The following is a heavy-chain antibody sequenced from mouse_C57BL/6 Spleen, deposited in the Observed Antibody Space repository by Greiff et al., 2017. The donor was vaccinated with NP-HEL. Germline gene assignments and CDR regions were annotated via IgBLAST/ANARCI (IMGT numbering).Heavy chain of an antibody. CDR3: ARGNYGNYFFYYAMDY. Sequence: VQLQQSGAELVKPGASVKMSCKASGYTFTSYWITWVKQRPGQGLEWIGDIYPGSGSTNYNEKFKSKATLTVDTSSSTAYMQLSSLTSEDSAVYYCARGNYGNYFFYYAMDYWGQGTSVTVSS. V-gene: IGHV1-55*01. D-gene: IGHD2-1*01. J-gene: IGHJ4*01. CDR2: IYPGSGST. CDR1: GYTFTSYW.